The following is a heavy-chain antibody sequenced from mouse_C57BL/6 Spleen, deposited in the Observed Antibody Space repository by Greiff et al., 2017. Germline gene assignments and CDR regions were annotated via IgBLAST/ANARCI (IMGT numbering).Heavy chain of an antibody. CDR2: IDPADGNT. D-gene: IGHD4-1*01. Sequence: VQLQQSVAELVRPGASVKLSCTASGFNIKNTYMHWVKQRPGQGLEWIGRIDPADGNTKYAPKFQGKATITADTSSNTAYLQRSILTSDDAAIYYCAGAGTETKAMDYWGQGTSVTVST. J-gene: IGHJ4*01. CDR1: GFNIKNTY. V-gene: IGHV14-3*01. CDR3: AGAGTETKAMDY.